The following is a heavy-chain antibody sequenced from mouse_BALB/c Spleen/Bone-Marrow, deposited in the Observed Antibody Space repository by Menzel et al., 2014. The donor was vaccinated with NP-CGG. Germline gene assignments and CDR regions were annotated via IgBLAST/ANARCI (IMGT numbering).Heavy chain of an antibody. Sequence: LQQPGAELAKPGASVKMSCKASGYTFTSYWMHWVKQRPGQGLEWIGYINPSTGYTEYNQKFKDKATLTADKSSSTAYMQLSSLTSEDSAVYYCARYHYGYDGFAYWGQGTLVTVSA. CDR2: INPSTGYT. V-gene: IGHV1-7*01. J-gene: IGHJ3*01. D-gene: IGHD2-2*01. CDR3: ARYHYGYDGFAY. CDR1: GYTFTSYW.